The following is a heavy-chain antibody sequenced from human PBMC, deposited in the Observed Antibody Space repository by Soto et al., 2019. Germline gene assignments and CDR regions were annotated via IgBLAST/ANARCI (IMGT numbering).Heavy chain of an antibody. J-gene: IGHJ5*02. CDR2: ITGSGGST. D-gene: IGHD6-19*01. V-gene: IGHV3-23*01. Sequence: PGGSLRLSCAASGFTFSSYAMSWVRQAPGKGLEWVSAITGSGGSTYYADSVKGRFTISRDNSKNTLYLQMNSLRAEDTAVYYCEKEYEEWLEKCWLDPWGQGTLVTVSS. CDR3: EKEYEEWLEKCWLDP. CDR1: GFTFSSYA.